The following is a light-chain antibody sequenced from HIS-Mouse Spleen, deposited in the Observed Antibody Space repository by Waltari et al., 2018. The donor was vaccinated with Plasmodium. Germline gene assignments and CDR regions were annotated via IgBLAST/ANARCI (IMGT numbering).Light chain of an antibody. CDR1: QSVSSSY. CDR3: QQRSNWPPLT. V-gene: IGKV3D-20*02. CDR2: GAS. Sequence: EIVLTQSPGTLSLSPGERATLSCRASQSVSSSYLAWYQQKPGQAPRLLILGASSRATGIPDRFSGSGSGTDFTLTISRLEPEDFAVYYCQQRSNWPPLTFGGGTKVEIK. J-gene: IGKJ4*01.